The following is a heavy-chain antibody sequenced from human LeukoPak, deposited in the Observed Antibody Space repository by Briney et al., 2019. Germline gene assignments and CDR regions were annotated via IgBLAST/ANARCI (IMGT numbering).Heavy chain of an antibody. CDR1: GGSFSGYY. D-gene: IGHD1-1*01. J-gene: IGHJ4*02. V-gene: IGHV4-34*01. Sequence: PETLSLTCAVYGGSFSGYYWSWIRQPPGKGLEWIGEINHSGSTNYNPSLKSRVTISVDTSKNQFSLKLNSVTAADTAVYYCARALGVERGYWGQGTLVTVSS. CDR2: INHSGST. CDR3: ARALGVERGY.